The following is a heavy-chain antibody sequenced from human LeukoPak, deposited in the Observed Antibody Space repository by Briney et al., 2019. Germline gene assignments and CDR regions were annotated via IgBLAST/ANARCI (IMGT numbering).Heavy chain of an antibody. CDR1: GGSFSGYY. CDR3: ARLVRGTNWFDR. Sequence: KPSETLSLTCAVYGGSFSGYYWIWIPQPPGKGLEWIGEINHSGSTNYNPSLKSRVTIAVDTSKNQFSLKLSSVTAADTAVYYCARLVRGTNWFDRGGQATLATV. J-gene: IGHJ5*02. D-gene: IGHD3-10*01. CDR2: INHSGST. V-gene: IGHV4-34*01.